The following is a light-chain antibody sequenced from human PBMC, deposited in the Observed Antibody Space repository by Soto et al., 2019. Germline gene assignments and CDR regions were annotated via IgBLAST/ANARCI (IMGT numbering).Light chain of an antibody. J-gene: IGLJ3*02. V-gene: IGLV1-47*01. CDR3: AAWDDSVRAWV. CDR1: SSNIGSNF. Sequence: QLVLTQPPSASGTPGQRVTISCSGGSSNIGSNFVYWYQQLAGAAPKLLMHRNSERPSGVPDRFSGSKSGTSASLAINGLRSEDEADYHCAAWDDSVRAWVFGGGTKVTVL. CDR2: RNS.